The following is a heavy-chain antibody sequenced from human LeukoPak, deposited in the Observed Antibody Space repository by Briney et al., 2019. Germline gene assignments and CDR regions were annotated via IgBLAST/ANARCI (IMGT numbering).Heavy chain of an antibody. D-gene: IGHD2/OR15-2a*01. J-gene: IGHJ5*02. CDR3: ARDLGFLWFDP. CDR1: GFTFSDYY. V-gene: IGHV3-11*01. Sequence: GGSLRLSCAASGFTFSDYYMSWIRQAPGKGLEWVSSISSSGTTMYYADSVKGRFTISRDNAKNSLYLQMNSLRAEDTAGYYCARDLGFLWFDPWGQGTLVTVSS. CDR2: ISSSGTTM.